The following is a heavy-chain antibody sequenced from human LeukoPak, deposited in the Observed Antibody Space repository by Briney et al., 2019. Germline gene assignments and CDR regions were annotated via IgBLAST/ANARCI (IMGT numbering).Heavy chain of an antibody. CDR1: GFTFSNYG. CDR2: IWYDGSDK. D-gene: IGHD5-18*01. J-gene: IGHJ4*02. Sequence: PGGSLRLSCAASGFTFSNYGMHWVRQAPGKGLEWVAVIWYDGSDKYYADSVKGRFTISRDNSKNTLYLQMNSLRAEDTAVYYCARALSYSYGSMDFWGQGTLVIVSS. V-gene: IGHV3-33*01. CDR3: ARALSYSYGSMDF.